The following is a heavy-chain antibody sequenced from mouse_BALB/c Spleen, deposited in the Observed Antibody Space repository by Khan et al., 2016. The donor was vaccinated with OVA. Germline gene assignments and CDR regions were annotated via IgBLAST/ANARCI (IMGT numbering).Heavy chain of an antibody. J-gene: IGHJ4*01. CDR1: GFSLTSYG. CDR2: IWGDGNT. Sequence: VQLQESGPGLVAPSQSLSITCTVSGFSLTSYGVSWVRQPPGKGLEWLGVIWGDGNTNFHSALRSRLSISKDNSKSQVFLKLNSLQTDDTATYYWAKDRGYYAVNYWCQGTSVTVAS. V-gene: IGHV2-3*01. CDR3: AKDRGYYAVNY.